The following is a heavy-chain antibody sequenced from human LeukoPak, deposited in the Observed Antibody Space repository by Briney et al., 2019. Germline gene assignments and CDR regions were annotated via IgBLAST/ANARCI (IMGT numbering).Heavy chain of an antibody. V-gene: IGHV1-24*01. J-gene: IGHJ4*02. CDR3: ATDVRGAQTFDY. D-gene: IGHD3-16*01. CDR1: GYTLTELP. CDR2: FDPEDGET. Sequence: ASVKVSCKVSGYTLTELPMHWVRQAPGKGLEWMGGFDPEDGETIYAQKFQGRVTMTEDTSTDTAYMELSSLRSEDTAVYYCATDVRGAQTFDYWGQGTLVTVSS.